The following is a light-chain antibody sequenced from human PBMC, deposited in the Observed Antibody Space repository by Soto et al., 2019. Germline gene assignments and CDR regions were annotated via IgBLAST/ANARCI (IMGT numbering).Light chain of an antibody. CDR1: QSISSW. Sequence: DITMTQSPSTLSASVGDRVTIPCRASQSISSWLAWYQQKPGKAPKLLIYKASSLESGVPSRFSGSGSGTEFTLTISSLQPDDFATYCCQQYNSYSRTFCQGTKVEIK. V-gene: IGKV1-5*03. CDR3: QQYNSYSRT. J-gene: IGKJ1*01. CDR2: KAS.